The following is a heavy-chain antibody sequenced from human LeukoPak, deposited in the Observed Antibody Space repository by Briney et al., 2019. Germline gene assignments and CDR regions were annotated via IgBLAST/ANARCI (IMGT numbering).Heavy chain of an antibody. V-gene: IGHV5-51*01. CDR2: IFPRDSNT. CDR3: ARGSANWNYVMDV. Sequence: GESLKISCKGSGYSFTDYWNALVRQMSGKGVGWVGIIFPRDSNTRYSPSFQGQVTISADKSITTAYLQWSSLKASDTATFYCARGSANWNYVMDVWDQGTTVTVSS. J-gene: IGHJ6*02. CDR1: GYSFTDYW. D-gene: IGHD1-1*01.